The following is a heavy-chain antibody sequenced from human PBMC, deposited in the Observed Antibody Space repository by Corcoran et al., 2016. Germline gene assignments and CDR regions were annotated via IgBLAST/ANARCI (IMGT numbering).Heavy chain of an antibody. V-gene: IGHV3-48*02. Sequence: EVLLVESGGGLVQPGGSLRLSCAASGFTFNTYSMNWVRQAPGKGLEWVSYITTTGSTIYYADSVKGRFTISRDNAKNSLHLQMNSLRDEDTALYYCARGIGMVAQSKYYFDYWGQGTLVTVSS. CDR3: ARGIGMVAQSKYYFDY. D-gene: IGHD3-3*01. J-gene: IGHJ4*02. CDR2: ITTTGSTI. CDR1: GFTFNTYS.